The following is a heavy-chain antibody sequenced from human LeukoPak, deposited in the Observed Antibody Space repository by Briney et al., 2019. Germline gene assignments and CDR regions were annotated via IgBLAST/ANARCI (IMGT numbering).Heavy chain of an antibody. CDR2: IKHDGSEK. J-gene: IGHJ4*02. CDR1: GFTFGNYW. Sequence: GGSLRLSCTASGFTFGNYWMSWVRQAPGKGLEWVANIKHDGSEKYYADSVKGRFSIFRDNAKTSVYLQLNSLRGEDTAVYYCAANWNNDHWGPGTLVTVSS. CDR3: AANWNNDH. D-gene: IGHD1-1*01. V-gene: IGHV3-7*03.